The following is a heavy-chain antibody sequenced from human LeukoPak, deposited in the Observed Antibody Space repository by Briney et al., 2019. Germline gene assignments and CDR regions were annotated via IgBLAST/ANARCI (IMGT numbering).Heavy chain of an antibody. CDR3: ASGYSGYDSYFDY. J-gene: IGHJ4*02. Sequence: ASVKVSCKASGYTXTSYYMHWVRQAPGQGLEWMGIINPSGGSTSYAQKFQGRVTMTRDTSTSTVYMELSSLRSDDTAVYYCASGYSGYDSYFDYWGQGTLVTVSS. CDR2: INPSGGST. CDR1: GYTXTSYY. D-gene: IGHD5-12*01. V-gene: IGHV1-46*01.